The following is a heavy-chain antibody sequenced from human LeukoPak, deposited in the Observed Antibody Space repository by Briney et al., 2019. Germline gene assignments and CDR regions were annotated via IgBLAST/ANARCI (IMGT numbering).Heavy chain of an antibody. CDR3: ARHVPGYSGYDLLGGFDY. CDR1: GGSISSYY. CDR2: IYTSGST. Sequence: PSETLSLTCTVYGGSISSYYWSWIRQPPGKGLEWIGYIYTSGSTNYNPSLKSRVTISVDTSKNQFSLKLGSVTAADTAVYYCARHVPGYSGYDLLGGFDYWGQGTLVTVSS. V-gene: IGHV4-4*09. D-gene: IGHD5-12*01. J-gene: IGHJ4*02.